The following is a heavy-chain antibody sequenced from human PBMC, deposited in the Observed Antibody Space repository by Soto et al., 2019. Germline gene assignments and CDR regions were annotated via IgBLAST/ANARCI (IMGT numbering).Heavy chain of an antibody. CDR1: GFPFHASG. Sequence: LVESGGGVVQPGTSLTLSCAASGFPFHASGLQWLRQPPGKGLECVAVIYYDGTTKYYADSVKGRFTISRDNSKTSVYLQMNSLTVNDTAVYYCARGSGVADSWGQGTLVTV. CDR3: ARGSGVADS. V-gene: IGHV3-33*01. D-gene: IGHD3-10*01. J-gene: IGHJ5*01. CDR2: IYYDGTTK.